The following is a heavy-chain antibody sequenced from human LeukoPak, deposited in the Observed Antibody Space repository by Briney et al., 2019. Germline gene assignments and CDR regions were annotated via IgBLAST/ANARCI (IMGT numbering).Heavy chain of an antibody. CDR2: ISAYNGNT. D-gene: IGHD3-9*01. J-gene: IGHJ4*02. Sequence: GASVKVSCKASGYTFTSYGISWVRQAPGQGLEWMGWISAYNGNTNYAQKLQGRVTMTTDTSTCTAYMELRSLRSDDTAVYYCARDGRGSPLGPLTGYFYYFDYWGQGTLVTVSS. V-gene: IGHV1-18*01. CDR3: ARDGRGSPLGPLTGYFYYFDY. CDR1: GYTFTSYG.